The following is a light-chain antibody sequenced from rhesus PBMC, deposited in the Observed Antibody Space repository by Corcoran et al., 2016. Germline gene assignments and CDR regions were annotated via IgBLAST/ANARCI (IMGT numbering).Light chain of an antibody. J-gene: IGKJ2*01. CDR2: EAS. CDR3: QHYYSPPYS. CDR1: QGITND. V-gene: IGKV1-21*01. Sequence: DIQMTQSPSSLSASVGDRVTITCRASQGITNDLAWYQQKPGETPKLLIYEASSLQSGIPSRFSGSGSGTDFTLTIRSLQSEDFATYYCQHYYSPPYSFGRGTKVEIK.